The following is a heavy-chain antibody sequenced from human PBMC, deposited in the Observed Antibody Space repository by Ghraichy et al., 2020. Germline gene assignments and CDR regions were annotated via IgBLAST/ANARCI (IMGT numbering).Heavy chain of an antibody. Sequence: GGSLRLSCAASGFTFSSYAMSWVLQAPGKGLEWVSAISGSANKTYYADSVKGRFTISRDNSKNTLFLQMSSLRAEDSAVYYCAKDRMPFSSGYSDYWGQGTLVTVSS. J-gene: IGHJ4*02. CDR2: ISGSANKT. D-gene: IGHD3-22*01. CDR3: AKDRMPFSSGYSDY. V-gene: IGHV3-23*01. CDR1: GFTFSSYA.